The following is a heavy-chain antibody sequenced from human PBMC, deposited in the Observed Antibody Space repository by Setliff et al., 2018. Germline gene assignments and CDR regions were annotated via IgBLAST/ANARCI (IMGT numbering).Heavy chain of an antibody. V-gene: IGHV4-34*01. CDR2: INHSGST. CDR3: ARDLASSSDRFIGGWFDP. D-gene: IGHD6-13*01. CDR1: GGSFSGYY. J-gene: IGHJ5*02. Sequence: SSETLSLTCAVYGGSFSGYYWSWIRQPPGKGLEWIGEINHSGSTNYNPSLKSRVTISVDTSKNQFSLKLSSVTAADTAVYCCARDLASSSDRFIGGWFDPWGQGTLVTVSS.